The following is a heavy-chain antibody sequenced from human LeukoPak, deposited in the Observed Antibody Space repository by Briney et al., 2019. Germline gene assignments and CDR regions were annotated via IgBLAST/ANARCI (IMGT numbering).Heavy chain of an antibody. J-gene: IGHJ4*02. D-gene: IGHD4-17*01. CDR1: GFTFSSYG. CDR3: ARDGTTVTGLDY. CDR2: ISSSSRYI. Sequence: PGGSLRLSCAASGFTFSSYGMNWVRQAPGRGLEWVSSISSSSRYIYYADSVKGRFTISRDNAKNSLYLQMNSLRAEDTAVYYCARDGTTVTGLDYWGQGTLVTVSS. V-gene: IGHV3-21*01.